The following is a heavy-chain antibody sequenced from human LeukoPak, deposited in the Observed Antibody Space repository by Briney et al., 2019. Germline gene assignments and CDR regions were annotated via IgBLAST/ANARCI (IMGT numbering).Heavy chain of an antibody. CDR2: ISAYNGNT. V-gene: IGHV1-18*01. D-gene: IGHD4-23*01. J-gene: IGHJ2*01. Sequence: ASVKVSCKASGYTFTSYGISWVRQAPGQGLEWMGWISAYNGNTNYAQKLQGRVTMTTDTSTSTAYVELRSLRSEDTAVYYCARGPDYGGPTRRPPHYWYFDLWGRGTLVTVSS. CDR1: GYTFTSYG. CDR3: ARGPDYGGPTRRPPHYWYFDL.